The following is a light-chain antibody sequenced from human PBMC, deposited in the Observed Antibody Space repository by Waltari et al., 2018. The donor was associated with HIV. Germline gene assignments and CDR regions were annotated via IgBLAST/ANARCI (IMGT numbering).Light chain of an antibody. CDR1: QSVLHSSNNKNY. Sequence: VMTQSPASLPVSLGEGATTNCESSQSVLHSSNNKNYLAWYQQKPGQPPKLLLYWASTRESAVPDRFSGSGSGTDFTLTISSLQAEDVAVYYCQQYYSTLLTFGGGTKVEIK. CDR2: WAS. V-gene: IGKV4-1*01. J-gene: IGKJ4*01. CDR3: QQYYSTLLT.